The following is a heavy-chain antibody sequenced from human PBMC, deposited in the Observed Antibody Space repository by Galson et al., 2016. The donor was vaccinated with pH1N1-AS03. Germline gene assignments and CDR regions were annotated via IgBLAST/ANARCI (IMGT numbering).Heavy chain of an antibody. J-gene: IGHJ4*02. V-gene: IGHV1-69*04. Sequence: SVKVSCKASGGTFSSDAISWVRQAPGQGLEWMGRIIPILGITDYAQKFQGRVTITADKSTSTAYMELSSLRSEDTAVYYCARDTSITATTHFDCWGQGTLVTISS. CDR2: IIPILGIT. CDR3: ARDTSITATTHFDC. CDR1: GGTFSSDA. D-gene: IGHD3-3*01.